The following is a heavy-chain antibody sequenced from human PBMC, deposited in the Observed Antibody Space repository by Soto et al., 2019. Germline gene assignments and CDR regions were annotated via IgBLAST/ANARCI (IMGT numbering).Heavy chain of an antibody. J-gene: IGHJ4*02. CDR3: ARDFGYGSSGYHYSLFDY. CDR2: IYYSGST. CDR1: GGSISSYY. V-gene: IGHV4-59*01. Sequence: SETLSLTCTVSGGSISSYYWSWIRQPPGKGLEWIGYIYYSGSTNYNPSLKSRVTISVDTSKNQFSLKLSSVTAADTAVYYCARDFGYGSSGYHYSLFDYWGQGTLVTVSS. D-gene: IGHD3-22*01.